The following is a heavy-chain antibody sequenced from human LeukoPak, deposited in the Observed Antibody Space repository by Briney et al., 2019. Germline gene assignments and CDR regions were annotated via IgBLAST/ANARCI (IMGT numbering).Heavy chain of an antibody. CDR3: ASGHYFNYYMDV. V-gene: IGHV4-34*01. CDR1: GVAVTDNC. CDR2: INHGGTP. J-gene: IGHJ6*03. Sequence: PSETLSLTCAFSGVAVTDNCWTWLRQPPGKGLEWIGEINHGGTPTYSPSLKSRVRMSLDTSRNHFSLNLTSVTAADTAVYFCASGHYFNYYMDVWGKGTTVTVSS.